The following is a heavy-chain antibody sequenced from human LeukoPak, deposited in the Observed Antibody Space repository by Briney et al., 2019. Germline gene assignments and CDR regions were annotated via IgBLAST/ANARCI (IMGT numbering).Heavy chain of an antibody. CDR1: GFTFSSYA. V-gene: IGHV3-23*01. J-gene: IGHJ4*02. Sequence: GGSLRLSCAASGFTFSSYAMSWVRQAPGKGLEWVSAISGSGGSTYYADSVKGRFTMSRDNSKNTLYLQMNSLRADDTAVYYCAKATRSVAGPFDYWGQGTLVTVSS. CDR3: AKATRSVAGPFDY. D-gene: IGHD6-19*01. CDR2: ISGSGGST.